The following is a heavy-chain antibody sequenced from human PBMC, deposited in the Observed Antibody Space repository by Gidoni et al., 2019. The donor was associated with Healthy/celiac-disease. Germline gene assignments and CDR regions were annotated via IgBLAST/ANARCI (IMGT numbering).Heavy chain of an antibody. Sequence: EVQLVESGGGLVKPGGSLRLSCAASGFTCSSYSMNWVRQAPGKGLELVSSISSSSSYIYYADSVKCRFTISSDNAKNSLYLKMNSLRAEDTAVYYCAREGDIVVVPAAMTPIDYYYGMDVWGQGTTVTVSS. CDR1: GFTCSSYS. CDR3: AREGDIVVVPAAMTPIDYYYGMDV. CDR2: ISSSSSYI. J-gene: IGHJ6*02. V-gene: IGHV3-21*01. D-gene: IGHD2-2*01.